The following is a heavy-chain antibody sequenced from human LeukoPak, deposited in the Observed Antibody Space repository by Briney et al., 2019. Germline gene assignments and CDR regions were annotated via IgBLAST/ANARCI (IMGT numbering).Heavy chain of an antibody. J-gene: IGHJ3*02. CDR3: ARGPRGVVTAIRGLGAFDI. Sequence: GGSLRLSCAASGFTFSSYSMNWVRQAPGKGLEWVSSISSSSSYIYCADSVKGRFTISRDNAKNSLYLQMNSLRAEDTAVYYCARGPRGVVTAIRGLGAFDIWGQGTMVTVSS. D-gene: IGHD2-21*02. V-gene: IGHV3-21*01. CDR2: ISSSSSYI. CDR1: GFTFSSYS.